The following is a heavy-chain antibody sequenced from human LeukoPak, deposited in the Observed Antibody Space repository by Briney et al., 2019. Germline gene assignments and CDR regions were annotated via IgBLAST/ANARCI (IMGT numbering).Heavy chain of an antibody. V-gene: IGHV4-61*01. CDR3: ARVYYDYVWGSYRYPSVSSDY. Sequence: SETLYLTCTVSGGSVSSGSYYWSWIRQPPGKGLEWIGYIYYSGGTYYNPSLKSRVTISVDTSKNQFSLKLSSVTAADTAVYYCARVYYDYVWGSYRYPSVSSDYWGQGTLVTVSS. D-gene: IGHD3-16*02. CDR2: IYYSGGT. CDR1: GGSVSSGSYY. J-gene: IGHJ4*02.